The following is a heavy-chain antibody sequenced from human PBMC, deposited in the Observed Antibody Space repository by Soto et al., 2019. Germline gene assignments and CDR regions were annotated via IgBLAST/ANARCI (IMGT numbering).Heavy chain of an antibody. V-gene: IGHV4-31*03. Sequence: QVQLQESGPGLVKPSQTLSLTCTVSGGSISSGGYYWSWIRQHPGKGLEWIGYIYYSGSTYYNPSLKSRVTISVDTSKNQFSLKLSSVTAADTAVYYCATLGWRDYYYGMDVWGQGTTVTVSS. J-gene: IGHJ6*02. D-gene: IGHD3-3*01. CDR2: IYYSGST. CDR3: ATLGWRDYYYGMDV. CDR1: GGSISSGGYY.